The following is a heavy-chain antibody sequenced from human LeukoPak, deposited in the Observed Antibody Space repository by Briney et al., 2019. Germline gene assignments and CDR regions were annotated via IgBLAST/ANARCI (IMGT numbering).Heavy chain of an antibody. CDR3: ARGQSYGWFDP. Sequence: GGSLRLSCAASGFTFSTYSMNWVGQAPGKGLEWVSSISGSSSYIYYADSVKGRFTISRDSAQNSLYLQMNSLRAEDTAVYYCARGQSYGWFDPWGQGTLVTVSS. CDR1: GFTFSTYS. D-gene: IGHD5-18*01. CDR2: ISGSSSYI. V-gene: IGHV3-21*01. J-gene: IGHJ5*02.